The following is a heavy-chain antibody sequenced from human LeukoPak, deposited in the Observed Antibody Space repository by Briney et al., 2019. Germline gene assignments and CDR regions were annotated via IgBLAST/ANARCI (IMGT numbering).Heavy chain of an antibody. CDR2: IYYSGST. V-gene: IGHV4-31*03. J-gene: IGHJ4*02. CDR1: GGSISSGDYY. D-gene: IGHD3-22*01. Sequence: PSQTLSLTCTVSGGSISSGDYYWSWIRQHPEKGLEWIGNIYYSGSTYYNPSLKSRVTISVDTSKSQFSLKLSSVTAADTAVYYCAREGYDSSYYYYLDYWGQGTLVTVSS. CDR3: AREGYDSSYYYYLDY.